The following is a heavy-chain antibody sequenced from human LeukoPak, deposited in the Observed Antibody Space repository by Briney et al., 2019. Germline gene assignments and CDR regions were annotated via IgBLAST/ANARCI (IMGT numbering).Heavy chain of an antibody. D-gene: IGHD3-10*01. CDR1: GGSVTTYY. J-gene: IGHJ3*02. CDR2: IYLSGST. Sequence: SETLSLTCTVSGGSVTTYYWSWIRQPAGKGLEWIGRIYLSGSTNYNPSLESRVTLSADTSKNQFSLKMSSVTAADTGVYYCARAYGSRAFDIWGQGTLVTVSS. CDR3: ARAYGSRAFDI. V-gene: IGHV4-4*07.